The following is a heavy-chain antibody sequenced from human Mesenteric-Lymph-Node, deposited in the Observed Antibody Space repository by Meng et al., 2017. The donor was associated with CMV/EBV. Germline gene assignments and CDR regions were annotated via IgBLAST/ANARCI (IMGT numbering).Heavy chain of an antibody. CDR2: SNAGNGNT. CDR1: GYTFTSYA. D-gene: IGHD6-6*01. J-gene: IGHJ6*02. V-gene: IGHV1-3*02. CDR3: ARVSPYSSSSHGMDV. Sequence: ASVKVSCKASGYTFTSYAMHWVRQAPGQRLEWMGWSNAGNGNTKYSQEFQGRVTITRDTSASTAYMELSSLRSEDTAVYYCARVSPYSSSSHGMDVWGQGTTVTVSS.